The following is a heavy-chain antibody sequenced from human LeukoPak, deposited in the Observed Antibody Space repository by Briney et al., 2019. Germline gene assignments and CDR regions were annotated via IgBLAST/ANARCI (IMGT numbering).Heavy chain of an antibody. J-gene: IGHJ4*02. D-gene: IGHD3-22*01. Sequence: SQTLSLTCTVSGGSISSGSYYWSWIRQPAGKGLEWIGPIYTSGSTNYNPSLKSRVTISVDTSKNQFSLKLSSVTAADTAVYYCARVVEDYYDSSGYYYYFDYWGQGTLVTVSS. CDR1: GGSISSGSYY. V-gene: IGHV4-61*02. CDR2: IYTSGST. CDR3: ARVVEDYYDSSGYYYYFDY.